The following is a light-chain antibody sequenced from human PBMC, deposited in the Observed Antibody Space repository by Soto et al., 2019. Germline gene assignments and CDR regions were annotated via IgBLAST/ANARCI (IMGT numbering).Light chain of an antibody. CDR3: QQYNTCPLT. Sequence: DIQMTQSPSTLSASVGDTVTIACRAIQSISTSLAWYQQKPGKAPKLLICQASNLEGGVPSRFSGSGAGTEFTITISSLQPDDFATYYCQQYNTCPLTYGGGTTVEIK. CDR1: QSISTS. V-gene: IGKV1-5*03. CDR2: QAS. J-gene: IGKJ4*01.